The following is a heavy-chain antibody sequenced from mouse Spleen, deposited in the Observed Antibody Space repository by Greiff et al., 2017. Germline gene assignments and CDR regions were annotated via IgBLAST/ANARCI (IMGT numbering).Heavy chain of an antibody. CDR3: ASGTTAYYFDY. D-gene: IGHD1-2*01. V-gene: IGHV3-6*01. J-gene: IGHJ2*01. CDR1: GYSITSGYY. CDR2: ISYDGSN. Sequence: EVKLQESGPGLVKPSQSLSLTCSVTGYSITSGYYWNWIRQFPGNKLEWMGYISYDGSNNYNPSLKNRISITRDTSKNQFFLKLNSVTTEDTATYYCASGTTAYYFDYWGQGTTLTVSS.